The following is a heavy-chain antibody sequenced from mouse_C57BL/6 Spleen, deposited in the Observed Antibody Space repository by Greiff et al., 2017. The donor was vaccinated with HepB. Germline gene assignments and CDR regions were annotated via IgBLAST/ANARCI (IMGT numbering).Heavy chain of an antibody. CDR3: ASDYYGIGYWYFDV. V-gene: IGHV5-4*01. J-gene: IGHJ1*03. CDR1: GFTFSSYA. Sequence: DVQLVESGGGLVKPGGSLKLSCAASGFTFSSYAMSWVRQTPEKRLEWVATISDGGSYTYYPDNVKGRFTISRDNAKNNLYLQMSHLKSEDTAMYYCASDYYGIGYWYFDVWGTGTTVTVSS. D-gene: IGHD1-1*01. CDR2: ISDGGSYT.